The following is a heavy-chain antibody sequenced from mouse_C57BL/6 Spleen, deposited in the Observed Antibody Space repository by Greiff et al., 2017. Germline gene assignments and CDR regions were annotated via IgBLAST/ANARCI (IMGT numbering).Heavy chain of an antibody. CDR3: AREDYYYGSSYGVYFDY. CDR1: GFNIKDYY. CDR2: IDPEDGET. V-gene: IGHV14-2*01. Sequence: EVKLVESGAELVKPGASVKLSCTASGFNIKDYYMHWVKQRTEQGLEWIGRIDPEDGETKYAPKFQGKATITADTSSNTAYLQLSSLTSEDTAVYYCAREDYYYGSSYGVYFDYWGQGTTLTVSS. D-gene: IGHD1-1*01. J-gene: IGHJ2*01.